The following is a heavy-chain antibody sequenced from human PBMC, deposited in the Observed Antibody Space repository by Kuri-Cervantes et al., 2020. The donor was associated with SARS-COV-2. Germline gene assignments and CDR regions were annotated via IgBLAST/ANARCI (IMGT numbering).Heavy chain of an antibody. CDR2: INTSSAST. D-gene: IGHD5-12*01. V-gene: IGHV1-46*01. J-gene: IGHJ4*02. Sequence: ASVTVSCQASGYTFTSYHIHWVRQAPGQGLEWMGVINTSSASTTYAHKLRGRVTITRDTSTNTVYLELSSVTAEDTAVYYCASRRGSGDDDYWGQGTLVTVSS. CDR1: GYTFTSYH. CDR3: ASRRGSGDDDY.